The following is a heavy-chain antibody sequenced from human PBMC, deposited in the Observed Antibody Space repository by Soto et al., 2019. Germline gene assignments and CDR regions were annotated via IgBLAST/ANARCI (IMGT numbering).Heavy chain of an antibody. V-gene: IGHV5-10-1*01. CDR1: GYSFTSYC. J-gene: IGHJ4*02. D-gene: IGHD3-22*01. CDR2: IDPSDSYT. Sequence: GESLKISCKGSGYSFTSYCISWVRQMPGKGLEWMGRIDPSDSYTNYSPSFQGHVTISADKSISTAYLQWSSLKASDTAMYYCATRVNYDSSGYYYNWGQGTLVTVSS. CDR3: ATRVNYDSSGYYYN.